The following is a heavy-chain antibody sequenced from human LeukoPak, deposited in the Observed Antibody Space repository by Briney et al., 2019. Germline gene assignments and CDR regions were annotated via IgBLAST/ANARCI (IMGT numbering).Heavy chain of an antibody. Sequence: SQTLSLTCTVSGGSISSGSYYWSWIRQPAGKGLEWLGRIYTSGSTNYNPSLKSRVTISVDTSKNQFSLKLSSVTAADTAVYYCARDRQVNYYYYGMDVWGQGTTVTVSS. J-gene: IGHJ6*02. CDR2: IYTSGST. CDR3: ARDRQVNYYYYGMDV. D-gene: IGHD3-10*01. V-gene: IGHV4-61*02. CDR1: GGSISSGSYY.